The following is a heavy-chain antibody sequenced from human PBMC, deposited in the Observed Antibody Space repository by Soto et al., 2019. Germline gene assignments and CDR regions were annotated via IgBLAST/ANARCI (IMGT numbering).Heavy chain of an antibody. J-gene: IGHJ5*02. CDR3: ARHGKGIQLWLRVANWFDP. CDR2: IYYSGST. Sequence: SETLSLTCTVSGGSISSSSYYWGWIRQPPGKGLEWIGSIYYSGSTYYNPSLKSRVTISVDTSKNQFSLKLGSVTAADTAVYYCARHGKGIQLWLRVANWFDPWGQGTLVTVSS. D-gene: IGHD5-18*01. V-gene: IGHV4-39*01. CDR1: GGSISSSSYY.